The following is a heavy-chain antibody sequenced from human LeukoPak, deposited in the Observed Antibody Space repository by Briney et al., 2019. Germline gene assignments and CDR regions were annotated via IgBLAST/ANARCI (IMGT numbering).Heavy chain of an antibody. Sequence: SETLSLTCAVYGGSFSGYYWSWIRQPPGKGLEWIGEINHSGSTNYNPSLKSRVTMSVDTSKNQFSLKLSSVTAADTAVYYCARDTPYYSSSSGDFDYWGQGTLVTVSS. V-gene: IGHV4-34*01. D-gene: IGHD6-6*01. J-gene: IGHJ4*02. CDR1: GGSFSGYY. CDR2: INHSGST. CDR3: ARDTPYYSSSSGDFDY.